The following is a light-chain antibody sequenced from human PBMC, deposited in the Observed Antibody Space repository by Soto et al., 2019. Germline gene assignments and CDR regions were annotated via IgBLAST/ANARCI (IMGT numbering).Light chain of an antibody. J-gene: IGLJ2*01. CDR3: SSYTSSSTPVV. V-gene: IGLV2-14*01. Sequence: QSALTQPASVSGSPGQSITISCTGTSSDVGGYNYVSWYQQHPGKAPKLMIYDVSNRPSGVSNRSSGSKSGHTASLTISGLQAEDEADYCCSSYTSSSTPVVFGGGTKFTVL. CDR2: DVS. CDR1: SSDVGGYNY.